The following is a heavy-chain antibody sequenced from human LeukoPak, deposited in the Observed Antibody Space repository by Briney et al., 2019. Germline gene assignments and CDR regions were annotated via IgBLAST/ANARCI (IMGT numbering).Heavy chain of an antibody. CDR1: GFTFDDYG. Sequence: PGGSLRLSCAASGFTFDDYGISWVRQAPGKGLEWVSGINWNGGSTGYADSVKGRFTISRDNAKNSLYLQMNSLRAEDTAVYYCARPYDFWSGYFDYWGQGTLVTVSP. V-gene: IGHV3-20*04. J-gene: IGHJ4*02. CDR3: ARPYDFWSGYFDY. D-gene: IGHD3-3*01. CDR2: INWNGGST.